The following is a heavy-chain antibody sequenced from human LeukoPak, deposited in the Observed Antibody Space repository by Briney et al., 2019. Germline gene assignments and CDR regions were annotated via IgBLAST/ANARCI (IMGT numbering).Heavy chain of an antibody. CDR1: GFTFSSYE. J-gene: IGHJ4*02. D-gene: IGHD5/OR15-5a*01. CDR3: AGGVYGYNAFDY. Sequence: GGSLRLSCTASGFTFSSYEMNWVRQAPGKGLEWVSHISSGRSVMNYADSVKGRFTISRDNGKNSVYLQMNSLRDEDTAVYYCAGGVYGYNAFDYWGQGTLVSVSS. CDR2: ISSGRSVM. V-gene: IGHV3-48*02.